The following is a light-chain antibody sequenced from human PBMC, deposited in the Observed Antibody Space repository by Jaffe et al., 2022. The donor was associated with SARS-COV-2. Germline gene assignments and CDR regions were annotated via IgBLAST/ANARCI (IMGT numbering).Light chain of an antibody. CDR1: KLGDKY. Sequence: SFELTQPPSVSVSLGQTASISCSGDKLGDKYICWYQQKPGQSPVLVIYQDVKRPSGIPERFSGSNSGDTATLTISGTQTMDEADYYCQAWDSTTVAFGGGTRLTLL. J-gene: IGLJ2*01. V-gene: IGLV3-1*01. CDR2: QDV. CDR3: QAWDSTTVA.